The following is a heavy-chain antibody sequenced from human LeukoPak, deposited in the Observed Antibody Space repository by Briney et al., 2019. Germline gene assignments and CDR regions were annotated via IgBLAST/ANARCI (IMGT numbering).Heavy chain of an antibody. D-gene: IGHD3-10*01. CDR1: GLTFSIHW. Sequence: GGSLRLSCAASGLTFSIHWMNWVRQAPGKGLECVANINQDGSDKYYVDSVKGRFTISRDNTKNSLYLQMSGLGVDDTAVYYCARWMVRNQYNWFDPWGQGTLVTVSS. CDR3: ARWMVRNQYNWFDP. J-gene: IGHJ5*02. V-gene: IGHV3-7*01. CDR2: INQDGSDK.